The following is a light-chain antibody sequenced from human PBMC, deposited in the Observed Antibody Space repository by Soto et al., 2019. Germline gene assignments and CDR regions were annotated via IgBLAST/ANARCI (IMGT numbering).Light chain of an antibody. Sequence: AIPLTQSPSSFAASAEDRVTIICRASQGISSYLAWYQQKPGKVPKLLIYAASTLQSGVPSRFSGSGSGTEFTLTISSLQPDDFATYYCQHYNSYSEAFGQGTKVDIK. CDR3: QHYNSYSEA. J-gene: IGKJ1*01. CDR1: QGISSY. CDR2: AAS. V-gene: IGKV1-8*01.